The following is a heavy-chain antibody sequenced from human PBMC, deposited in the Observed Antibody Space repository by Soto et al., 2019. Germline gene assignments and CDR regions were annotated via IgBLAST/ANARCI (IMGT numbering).Heavy chain of an antibody. V-gene: IGHV3-30*03. J-gene: IGHJ4*02. D-gene: IGHD3-22*01. CDR1: GFTFSSYG. Sequence: PGGSLRLSCAASGFTFSSYGMHWVRQAPGKGLEWVAVISYDGSNKYYADSVKGRFTISRDNSKNTLYLQMNSLRAEDTAVYYCASYYDTVVAQTDHQVYWAQGTLVPVSA. CDR2: ISYDGSNK. CDR3: ASYYDTVVAQTDHQVY.